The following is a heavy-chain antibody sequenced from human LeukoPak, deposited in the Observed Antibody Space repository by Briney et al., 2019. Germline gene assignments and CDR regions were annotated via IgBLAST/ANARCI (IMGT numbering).Heavy chain of an antibody. CDR3: ARGGKATVVTM. CDR1: GGSINSYY. CDR2: IYSSGST. Sequence: SETLSLTCTVSGGSINSYYWSWIRQPAGEGLEWIGGIYSSGSTNYNPSLKSRVSMSVDTSKNQFSLKLTSVTAADTAVYYCARGGKATVVTMWGQGILVTVSS. V-gene: IGHV4-4*07. J-gene: IGHJ4*02. D-gene: IGHD4-23*01.